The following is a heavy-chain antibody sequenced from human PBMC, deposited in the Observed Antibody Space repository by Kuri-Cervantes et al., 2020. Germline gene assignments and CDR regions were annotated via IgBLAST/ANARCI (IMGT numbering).Heavy chain of an antibody. CDR3: AKGSVVFVAAVGPYFDY. CDR1: GFIFSTYA. D-gene: IGHD6-13*01. V-gene: IGHV3-23*01. CDR2: ISGSGGRT. J-gene: IGHJ4*02. Sequence: GESLKISCAAPGFIFSTYAITWVRQAPGKGLEWVSAISGSGGRTYYADSVKGRFTISRDNSKNTLYLKMNSLRAEDTPVYYCAKGSVVFVAAVGPYFDYWGQGTLVTVSS.